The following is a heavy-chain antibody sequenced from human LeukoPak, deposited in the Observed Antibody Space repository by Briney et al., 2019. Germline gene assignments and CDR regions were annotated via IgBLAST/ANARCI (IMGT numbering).Heavy chain of an antibody. Sequence: GGSLRLSCAVSGFTFSSYDMNWVRQAPGKGLEWVSSISSSSNYIHYADSVKGRFTISRDNAKNSLYLQMNSLRAEDTAVYFCARGTLGAWGWWGQGTLVTVSS. V-gene: IGHV3-21*01. D-gene: IGHD6-19*01. CDR1: GFTFSSYD. CDR2: ISSSSNYI. J-gene: IGHJ4*02. CDR3: ARGTLGAWGW.